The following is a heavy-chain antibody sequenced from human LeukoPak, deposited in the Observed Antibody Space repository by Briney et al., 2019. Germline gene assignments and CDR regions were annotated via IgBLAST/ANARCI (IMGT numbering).Heavy chain of an antibody. Sequence: GGSLRLSCAASGFTVSSNHMSWVSQAPGKGLEWVSIIYGAGGTYYTDSVKGRFTISRDNSKNTLYLQMHNLRAEDTAVYYCASQDISMVKSSDYWGQGALVTVSS. V-gene: IGHV3-66*04. J-gene: IGHJ4*02. CDR3: ASQDISMVKSSDY. D-gene: IGHD3-10*01. CDR2: IYGAGGT. CDR1: GFTVSSNH.